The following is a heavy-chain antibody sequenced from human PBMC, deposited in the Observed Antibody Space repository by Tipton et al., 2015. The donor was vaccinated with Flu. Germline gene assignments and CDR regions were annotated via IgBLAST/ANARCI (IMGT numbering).Heavy chain of an antibody. CDR2: IAYDGPDK. CDR3: ARVWASYTVDL. D-gene: IGHD3-16*01. Sequence: SLRLSCAASGFTFGSYGMNWVRQAPGKGLEWVAFIAYDGPDKNYADSVKGRFTISRDDSRDALFLRMSSLSVEDTAIYFCARVWASYTVDLWGQGTLVTVSS. J-gene: IGHJ5*02. V-gene: IGHV3-30*19. CDR1: GFTFGSYG.